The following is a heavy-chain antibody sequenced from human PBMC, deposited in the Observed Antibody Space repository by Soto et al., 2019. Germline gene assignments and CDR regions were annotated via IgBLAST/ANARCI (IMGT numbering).Heavy chain of an antibody. D-gene: IGHD1-1*01. J-gene: IGHJ4*02. CDR1: GYTFTSYD. Sequence: QVQLVQSGAEVRKPGASVKVSCEASGYTFTSYDIYWVRQATGQGLEWMGWMNPHTGNSGYAQKFQGRVTMTIDTSISTAHMELSSLRSEDTAVYYCARRAETNGWNGFGADKYYFDFWGQGTLVTVSS. CDR2: MNPHTGNS. CDR3: ARRAETNGWNGFGADKYYFDF. V-gene: IGHV1-8*01.